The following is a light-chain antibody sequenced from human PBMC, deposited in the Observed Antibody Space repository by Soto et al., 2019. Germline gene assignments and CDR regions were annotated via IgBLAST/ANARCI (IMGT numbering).Light chain of an antibody. CDR3: QEYGVSPLT. CDR2: GAS. V-gene: IGKV3-20*01. Sequence: EIVLTQSPGTLSLSPRERVTLSCTASQNVYINSLDWYQQKPGQTPRLLIYGASTRAAAVPDRFSGTGSGTDFAFSIDGLEPEDFAIYYCQEYGVSPLTFGPVTRVY. J-gene: IGKJ3*01. CDR1: QNVYINS.